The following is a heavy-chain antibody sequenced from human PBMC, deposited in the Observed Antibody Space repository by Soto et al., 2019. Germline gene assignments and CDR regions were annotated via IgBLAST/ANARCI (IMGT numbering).Heavy chain of an antibody. D-gene: IGHD6-13*01. J-gene: IGHJ4*02. CDR1: GYSFTSYW. V-gene: IGHV5-51*01. Sequence: GESLKISCKGSGYSFTSYWIGWVRQMPGKGLEWMGIIYPGDSDTRYSPSFQGQVTISADKSISTAYLQWSSLKASDTAMYYCARHLGIAAAGRFRPYFDYWGQGTLVTVSS. CDR3: ARHLGIAAAGRFRPYFDY. CDR2: IYPGDSDT.